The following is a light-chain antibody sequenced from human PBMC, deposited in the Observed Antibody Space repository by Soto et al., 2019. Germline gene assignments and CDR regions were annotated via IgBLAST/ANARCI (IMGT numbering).Light chain of an antibody. CDR1: QSVSSSF. J-gene: IGKJ1*01. CDR2: GAS. Sequence: EIVLTQSPGTLSLSPGERATLSCRASQSVSSSFLAWYQQKPGQSPSLLIYGASSMSTAIPDRFSGSGSGTDFTLTISRLEPEDFAVYYCQQYGSSPWTFGQGTKVEIK. V-gene: IGKV3-20*01. CDR3: QQYGSSPWT.